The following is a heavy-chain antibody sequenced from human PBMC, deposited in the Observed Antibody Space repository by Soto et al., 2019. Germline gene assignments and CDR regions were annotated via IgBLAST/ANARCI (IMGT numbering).Heavy chain of an antibody. V-gene: IGHV3-23*01. J-gene: IGHJ4*02. CDR3: EKEMGIAAAGDSFDY. D-gene: IGHD6-13*01. CDR2: ISGSGGST. Sequence: GGSLRLSCAASGFTFSSYAMSWVRQAPGKGLEWVSVISGSGGSTYYADSVKGRFTISRDNSKKTLYLQMNSLRAEDTALYYCEKEMGIAAAGDSFDYWGQGTPVNVSS. CDR1: GFTFSSYA.